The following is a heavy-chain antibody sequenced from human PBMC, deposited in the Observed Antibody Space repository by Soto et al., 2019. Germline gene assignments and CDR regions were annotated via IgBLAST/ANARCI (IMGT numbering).Heavy chain of an antibody. J-gene: IGHJ4*02. V-gene: IGHV4-4*02. CDR2: IYHSGST. Sequence: QVQLQESGPGLVKPSGTLSLTCAVSGGSISSSNWWSWVRQPPGKGLEWIGEIYHSGSTNYNPSLRSRVTISGDKSKDRSSLKLSSVTAAETAVCYCAKEQWLALDYWGQGTLVPVSS. D-gene: IGHD6-19*01. CDR3: AKEQWLALDY. CDR1: GGSISSSNW.